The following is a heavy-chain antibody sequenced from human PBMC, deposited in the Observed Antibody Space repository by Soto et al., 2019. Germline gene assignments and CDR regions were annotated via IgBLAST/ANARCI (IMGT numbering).Heavy chain of an antibody. CDR2: IWYDGSNK. Sequence: GGSLRLSCAASGFTFSSYGMHWVRQAPGKGLEWVAVIWYDGSNKYYADSVKGRFTISRDNSKNTLYLQMNSLRAEDTAVYYCARDEQWLIFDYWGQGTLVTVSS. CDR1: GFTFSSYG. J-gene: IGHJ4*02. CDR3: ARDEQWLIFDY. V-gene: IGHV3-33*01. D-gene: IGHD6-19*01.